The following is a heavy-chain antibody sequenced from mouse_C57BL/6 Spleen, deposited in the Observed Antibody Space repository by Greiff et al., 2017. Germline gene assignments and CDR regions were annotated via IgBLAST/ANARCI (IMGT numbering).Heavy chain of an antibody. J-gene: IGHJ2*01. D-gene: IGHD1-1*02. V-gene: IGHV5S21*01. Sequence: EVQLVESGEGLVKPGGSLKLSCAASGFTFSSYAMSWVRQTPEKRLEWVAYISSGGDYTYYADTVKGRFTISRDNARNSLYLQMSSLKSEDTAMYYCTRRGYSWCDYWGQGTTLTVSA. CDR2: ISSGGDYT. CDR1: GFTFSSYA. CDR3: TRRGYSWCDY.